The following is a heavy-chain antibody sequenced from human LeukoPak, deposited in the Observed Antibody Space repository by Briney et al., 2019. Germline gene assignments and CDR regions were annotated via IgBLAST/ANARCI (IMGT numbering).Heavy chain of an antibody. Sequence: SETLSLTCTVSGGSISSGGYYWSWIRQHPGKGLEWIGYIYYSGSTYYNPSLKSRVTISVDTSKNQFSLKLSSVTAADTAVYYCARDVYYYDSSGYHVGYYFDYWGQGTLVTVSS. D-gene: IGHD3-22*01. CDR1: GGSISSGGYY. V-gene: IGHV4-31*03. CDR3: ARDVYYYDSSGYHVGYYFDY. CDR2: IYYSGST. J-gene: IGHJ4*02.